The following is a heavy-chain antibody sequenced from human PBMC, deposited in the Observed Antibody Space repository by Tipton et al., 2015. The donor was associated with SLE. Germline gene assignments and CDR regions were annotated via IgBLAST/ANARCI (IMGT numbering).Heavy chain of an antibody. Sequence: SLRLSCAASGFTVSSNYMSWVRQAPGKGLEWVSAISGSGGSTYYADSVKGRFTISRDNSKNTLYLQMNSLRAEDTAVYYCATHDFWSGPEYFDLWGRGTLVTVSS. CDR2: ISGSGGST. CDR3: ATHDFWSGPEYFDL. CDR1: GFTVSSNY. V-gene: IGHV3-23*01. D-gene: IGHD3-3*01. J-gene: IGHJ2*01.